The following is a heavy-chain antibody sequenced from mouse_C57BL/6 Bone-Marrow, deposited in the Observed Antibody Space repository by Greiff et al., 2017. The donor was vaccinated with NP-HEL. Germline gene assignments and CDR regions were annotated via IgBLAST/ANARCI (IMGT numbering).Heavy chain of an antibody. V-gene: IGHV5-9-1*02. CDR3: TRRGPYYFDY. CDR2: ISSGGDYI. CDR1: GFTFSSYA. J-gene: IGHJ2*01. Sequence: EVNVVESGEGLVKPGGSLKLSCAASGFTFSSYAMSWVRQTPEKRLEWVAYISSGGDYIYYADTVKGRFTISRDNARNTLYLQMSSLKSEDTAMYYCTRRGPYYFDYWGQGTTLTVSS.